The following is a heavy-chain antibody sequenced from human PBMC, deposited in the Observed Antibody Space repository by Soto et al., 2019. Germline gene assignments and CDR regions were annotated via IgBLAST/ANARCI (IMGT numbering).Heavy chain of an antibody. V-gene: IGHV4-59*01. CDR1: GGSISSYY. J-gene: IGHJ4*01. D-gene: IGHD5-12*01. Sequence: SETLSLTCTVSGGSISSYYWTWIRQPPGKGLEWIGYIYNSERSNYSPSLKSRVTMSIDTSKNQFSLKLTPVTAADTAVYYCAGGYSGYDAALDYWGQGTLVTVSS. CDR3: AGGYSGYDAALDY. CDR2: IYNSERS.